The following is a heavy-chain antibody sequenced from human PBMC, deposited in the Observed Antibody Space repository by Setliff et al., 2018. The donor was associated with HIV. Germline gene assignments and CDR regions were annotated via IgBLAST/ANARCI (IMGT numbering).Heavy chain of an antibody. CDR2: INPNSGGT. CDR1: GYTFTGYY. CDR3: ARRGVGTSDAFDL. D-gene: IGHD2-8*01. Sequence: GASVKVSCKASGYTFTGYYMHWVRQAPGQGLEWMGWINPNSGGTNYAQKFQGRVTMTRDTSISTAYMDLGRLRSDDTAVYYCARRGVGTSDAFDLWGQGTMVTVSS. J-gene: IGHJ3*01. V-gene: IGHV1-2*02.